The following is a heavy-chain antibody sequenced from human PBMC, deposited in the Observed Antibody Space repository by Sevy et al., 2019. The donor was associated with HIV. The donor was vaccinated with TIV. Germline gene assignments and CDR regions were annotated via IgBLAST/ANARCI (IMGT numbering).Heavy chain of an antibody. J-gene: IGHJ4*02. D-gene: IGHD1-26*01. Sequence: GGSLRLSCAASGFPVSSNYMSWVRQAPGKGLEWVSVIYSDGSTYHADSVKGRFTISRDNSKNILYLQMNSLRDEDTAVYYCARDPHEIMVSGSYYLYWGQGTRVTVSS. CDR1: GFPVSSNY. CDR2: IYSDGST. V-gene: IGHV3-66*01. CDR3: ARDPHEIMVSGSYYLY.